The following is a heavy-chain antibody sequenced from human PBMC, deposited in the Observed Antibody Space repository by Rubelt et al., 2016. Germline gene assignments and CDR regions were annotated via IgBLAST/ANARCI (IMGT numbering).Heavy chain of an antibody. V-gene: IGHV3-15*01. Sequence: GGTTDYAAPVKGRFTISRDDSKNTLYLQMNSLRAEDTAVYYCAREDCSGGSCHGDAFDIWGQGTMVTVSS. CDR3: AREDCSGGSCHGDAFDI. D-gene: IGHD2-15*01. CDR2: GGTT. J-gene: IGHJ3*02.